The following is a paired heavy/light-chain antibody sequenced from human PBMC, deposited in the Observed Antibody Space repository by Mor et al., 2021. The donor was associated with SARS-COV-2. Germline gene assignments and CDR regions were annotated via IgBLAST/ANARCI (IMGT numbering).Light chain of an antibody. V-gene: IGKV3-11*01. Sequence: EIVLTQSPATLSLSPGERATLSCRASQSISNYLAWYQQKPGQAPRLLIYDASNRATGIPVRFSGSGSGTDFTLTISSLEPEDFAVYYCQHRFNWPPITFGQGTRLEIK. J-gene: IGKJ5*01. CDR2: DAS. CDR1: QSISNY. CDR3: QHRFNWPPIT.
Heavy chain of an antibody. CDR2: TWYDGSKE. V-gene: IGHV3-33*01. CDR3: AIQWLAQTGGHFFDY. D-gene: IGHD6-19*01. CDR1: GFTFSSYG. J-gene: IGHJ4*02. Sequence: QVQLVESGGGVVQPGTSLRLSCAASGFTFSSYGIHWVRQAPGKGLEWVAVTWYDGSKEYYTDSVKGRFTISRDNSKNTVYLQMNSLRAEDTALYYCAIQWLAQTGGHFFDYWGQGTLVTVSS.